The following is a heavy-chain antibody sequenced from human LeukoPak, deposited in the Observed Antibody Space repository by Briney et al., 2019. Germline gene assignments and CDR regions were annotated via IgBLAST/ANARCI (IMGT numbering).Heavy chain of an antibody. CDR1: GGSISSGDYY. D-gene: IGHD3-3*01. J-gene: IGHJ5*02. V-gene: IGHV4-30-4*08. Sequence: SETLSLTCTVSGGSISSGDYYWSWIRQPPGKGLEWIGYIYYSGSTYYNPSLKSRVTISVDTSKKQFSLKLSSVTAADTAVYYCARVNFWSGYYDPSSDWFDPWGQGTLVTVSS. CDR2: IYYSGST. CDR3: ARVNFWSGYYDPSSDWFDP.